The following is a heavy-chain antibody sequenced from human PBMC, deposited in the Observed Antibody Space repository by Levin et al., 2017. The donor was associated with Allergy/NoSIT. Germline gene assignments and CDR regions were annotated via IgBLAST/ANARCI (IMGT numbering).Heavy chain of an antibody. D-gene: IGHD6-13*01. Sequence: GESLKISCKGSGYSFTTYWIGWVRQMPGKGLEWMGIIYPGDSDTRYSPSFQGQVTISAEKSISTAYLQWRSLKGADTAMYDCARLGYSSSLSRNYMDVWGKGTTVTVSS. J-gene: IGHJ6*03. CDR1: GYSFTTYW. V-gene: IGHV5-51*01. CDR3: ARLGYSSSLSRNYMDV. CDR2: IYPGDSDT.